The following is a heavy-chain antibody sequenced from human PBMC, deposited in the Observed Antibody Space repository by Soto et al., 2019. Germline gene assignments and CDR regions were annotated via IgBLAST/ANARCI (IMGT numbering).Heavy chain of an antibody. J-gene: IGHJ6*02. CDR3: ATRSVQSSSLYYFTRYGMDV. D-gene: IGHD6-13*01. Sequence: ASVKVSCKASGYTFTSYGISWVRQAPGQGLEWMGWISAYNGNTNYAQKLQGRVTMTTDTSTSTAYMELRSLRSDDTAVYYCATRSVQSSSLYYFTRYGMDVWGQETTVTVSS. V-gene: IGHV1-18*01. CDR2: ISAYNGNT. CDR1: GYTFTSYG.